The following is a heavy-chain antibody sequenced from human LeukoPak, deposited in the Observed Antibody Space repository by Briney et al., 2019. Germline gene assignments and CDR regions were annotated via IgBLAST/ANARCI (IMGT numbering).Heavy chain of an antibody. V-gene: IGHV3-53*01. Sequence: YXXXXRQXXGKXLEWVSVIYSGGSTYYADSVKGRFTISRDNSKNTLYLQMNSLRAEDTAVYYCARGTQQWLVLDYWGQGTLVTVSS. J-gene: IGHJ4*02. CDR2: IYSGGST. CDR3: ARGTQQWLVLDY. D-gene: IGHD6-19*01. CDR1: Y.